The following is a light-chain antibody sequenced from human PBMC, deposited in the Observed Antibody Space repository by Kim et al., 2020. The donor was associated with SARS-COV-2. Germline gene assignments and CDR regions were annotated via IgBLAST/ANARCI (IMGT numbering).Light chain of an antibody. CDR1: ESISSIF. J-gene: IGKJ4*01. CDR2: GPS. Sequence: IVLTQSPGTLSLSPGETATLSCRANESISSIFLAWYQKRPGQAPRFLISGPSSRATGIPDRFSVSGSGTHFTLTINRLEPEDVAVYYCQQYANSLLTFGGGTKLEI. CDR3: QQYANSLLT. V-gene: IGKV3-20*01.